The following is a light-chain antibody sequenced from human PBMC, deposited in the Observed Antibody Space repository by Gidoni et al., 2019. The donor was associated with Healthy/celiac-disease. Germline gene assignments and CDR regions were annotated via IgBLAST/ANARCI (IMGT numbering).Light chain of an antibody. CDR3: QQYNNWPPLT. V-gene: IGKV3-15*01. CDR1: QSVSSN. J-gene: IGKJ4*01. CDR2: GAS. Sequence: EIVMTQSPTTLSVSPGERATLSCMASQSVSSNIAWYQQKPGQAPGLLISGASTRATGIPARYSGSGSGTEFTLTISSLQSEDFAVYYCQQYNNWPPLTFGGGTKVEIK.